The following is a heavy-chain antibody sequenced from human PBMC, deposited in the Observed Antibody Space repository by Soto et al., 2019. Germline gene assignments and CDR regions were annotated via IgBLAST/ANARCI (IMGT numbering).Heavy chain of an antibody. CDR1: GFTFNDYY. CDR2: ISSTGSYT. J-gene: IGHJ4*02. V-gene: IGHV3-11*05. D-gene: IGHD3-3*02. CDR3: ARDPSIRSPPDY. Sequence: SVGSLRLSCTASGFTFNDYYMTWFRRAPGTGLEWISYISSTGSYTNYADSVKGRFTISRDNAKNSLYLQMDNLRDEDTAVYYCARDPSIRSPPDYWGRGTLVTVSS.